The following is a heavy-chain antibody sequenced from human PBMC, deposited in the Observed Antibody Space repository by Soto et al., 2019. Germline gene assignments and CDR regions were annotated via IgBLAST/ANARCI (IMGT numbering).Heavy chain of an antibody. CDR1: GYTFTNFG. D-gene: IGHD2-15*01. J-gene: IGHJ4*02. V-gene: IGHV1-18*01. Sequence: QVQLVQSGAEVKKPGASVKVSCKASGYTFTNFGISWVRQAPGQGLEWMGWISAYNGNTNYAQKFQGRVTMTTDTTASMAYMELRSLRSEDTGVYYWARGGTPIDYWGQGTLVTVS. CDR2: ISAYNGNT. CDR3: ARGGTPIDY.